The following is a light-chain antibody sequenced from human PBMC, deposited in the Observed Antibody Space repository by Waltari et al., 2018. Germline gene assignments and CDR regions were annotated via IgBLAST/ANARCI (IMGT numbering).Light chain of an antibody. CDR1: QSVDTS. CDR3: HQRSNWPLT. V-gene: IGKV3-11*01. CDR2: DAS. J-gene: IGKJ4*01. Sequence: IVLTQSPATLSLSPGESSTLSCRASQSVDTSLAWYQHKPGQVPRLLIYDASNRDSGIPARFSGSGSGADFTHIISSLEPEDFAVYYCHQRSNWPLTFGGGTKVEIK.